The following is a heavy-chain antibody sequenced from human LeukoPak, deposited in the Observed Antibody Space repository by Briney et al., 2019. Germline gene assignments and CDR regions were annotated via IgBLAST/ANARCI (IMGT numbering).Heavy chain of an antibody. CDR3: ARAIFSRGWYLVDY. J-gene: IGHJ4*02. CDR1: GFTFSSYA. D-gene: IGHD6-19*01. V-gene: IGHV3-23*01. Sequence: GGSLRPSCAASGFTFSSYAMSWVRQAPGKGLEWVSAISGSGGSTYYADSVKGRFTISRDNSKNTLYLQMNTLRAEDTAVYYCARAIFSRGWYLVDYWGQGTLVTVSS. CDR2: ISGSGGST.